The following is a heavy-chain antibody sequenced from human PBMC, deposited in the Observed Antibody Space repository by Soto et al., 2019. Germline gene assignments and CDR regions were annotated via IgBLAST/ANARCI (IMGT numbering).Heavy chain of an antibody. V-gene: IGHV1-18*01. D-gene: IGHD3-10*01. CDR2: ISAYNGNT. CDR3: ARGVVSGSYYNQYNLFDP. CDR1: GYTFTNYG. Sequence: GASVKVSCKASGYTFTNYGISWVRQAPGQGLEWMGWISAYNGNTKYAQKLQGRVTMTTDTSTSTAYMELRSLRSDDTAVYYCARGVVSGSYYNQYNLFDPWGQGSLVTGSS. J-gene: IGHJ5*02.